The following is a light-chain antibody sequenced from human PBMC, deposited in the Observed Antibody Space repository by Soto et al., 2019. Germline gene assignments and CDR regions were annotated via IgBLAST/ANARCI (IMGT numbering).Light chain of an antibody. CDR1: SSDVGSYNL. J-gene: IGLJ2*01. Sequence: QSVLTQPASVSGSPGQSITISCTGTSSDVGSYNLVSWYQQHPGKAPKLMIYEGSKRPSGVSNRFSGSKSGNTASLTISGLQAEDEADYYCCSYAGSSPVVFGGGTNSPS. CDR3: CSYAGSSPVV. CDR2: EGS. V-gene: IGLV2-23*01.